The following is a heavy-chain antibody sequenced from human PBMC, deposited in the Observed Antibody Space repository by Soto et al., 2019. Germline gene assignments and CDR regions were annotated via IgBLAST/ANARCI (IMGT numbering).Heavy chain of an antibody. CDR1: GGSISSYY. CDR3: ARDGVLRFLEWSYPYYYGMDV. D-gene: IGHD3-3*01. V-gene: IGHV4-59*01. CDR2: IYYSGST. J-gene: IGHJ6*02. Sequence: SSETLSLTCTVSGGSISSYYWSWIRQPPGKGLEWIGYIYYSGSTNYNPSLKSRVTISVDTSKNQFSLKLSSVTAADTAVYYCARDGVLRFLEWSYPYYYGMDVWGQGTTVTVSS.